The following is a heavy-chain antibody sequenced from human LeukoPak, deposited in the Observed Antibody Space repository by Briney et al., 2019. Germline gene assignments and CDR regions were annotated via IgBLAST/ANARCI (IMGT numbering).Heavy chain of an antibody. D-gene: IGHD4-17*01. CDR3: ARTTNSYGDYDGDFDY. CDR2: IIPIFGTA. J-gene: IGHJ4*02. Sequence: ASVKVSCKASGGTFSSYAISWVRQAPGQGLEWMGGIIPIFGTANYAQKFRGRVTITADESTSTAYMELSSLRSEDTAVYYCARTTNSYGDYDGDFDYWGQGTLVTVSS. V-gene: IGHV1-69*13. CDR1: GGTFSSYA.